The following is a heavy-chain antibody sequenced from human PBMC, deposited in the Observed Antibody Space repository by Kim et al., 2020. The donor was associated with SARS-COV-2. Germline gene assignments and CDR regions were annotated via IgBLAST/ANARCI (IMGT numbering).Heavy chain of an antibody. Sequence: NTNYAQKLQGRVTMTTDTSTSTAYMGLRSLRSDDTAVYYCARVRGEYFDYWGQGTLVTVSS. J-gene: IGHJ4*02. D-gene: IGHD3-16*01. V-gene: IGHV1-18*01. CDR3: ARVRGEYFDY. CDR2: NT.